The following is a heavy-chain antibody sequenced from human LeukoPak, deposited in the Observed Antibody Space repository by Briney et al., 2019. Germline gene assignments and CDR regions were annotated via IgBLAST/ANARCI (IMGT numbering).Heavy chain of an antibody. CDR3: AREGSYCVGGDCYSFDF. CDR1: GYRFISNY. V-gene: IGHV1-2*02. D-gene: IGHD2-21*02. J-gene: IGHJ4*02. Sequence: ASVKVSCKASGYRFISNYIQWVRQAPGLGPEWMGWMHPGNGNTRYAEEVQGRVTMTRDTSINTGYMDLSSLRSDDTAVYYCAREGSYCVGGDCYSFDFWGQGTLITVSS. CDR2: MHPGNGNT.